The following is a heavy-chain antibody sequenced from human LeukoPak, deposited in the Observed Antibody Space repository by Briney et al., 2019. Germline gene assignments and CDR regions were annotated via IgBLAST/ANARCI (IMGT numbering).Heavy chain of an antibody. CDR3: ARVLNSGYDYSGLDY. CDR2: ISSSSSYI. Sequence: GGSLRLSCTASGFIFSNFGLMWVRQAPGKGLEWVSSISSSSSYIYYADSVKGRFTISRDNAKNSLYLQMNSLRAEDTAVYYCARVLNSGYDYSGLDYWGQGTLVTVSS. V-gene: IGHV3-21*01. J-gene: IGHJ4*02. D-gene: IGHD5-12*01. CDR1: GFIFSNFG.